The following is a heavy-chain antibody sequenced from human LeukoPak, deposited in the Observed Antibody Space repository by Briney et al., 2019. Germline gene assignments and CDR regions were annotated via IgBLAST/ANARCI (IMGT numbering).Heavy chain of an antibody. Sequence: ASVKVSCKASGYTFTGYYIHWVRQAPGQGLEWMGWINPNNGGTKYAQKFEGRVTMTRDTSISTAYMELSRLRSDDTAVYYCARWPVIGDDALDIWGQGTMVTVSS. J-gene: IGHJ3*02. V-gene: IGHV1-2*02. D-gene: IGHD7-27*01. CDR1: GYTFTGYY. CDR3: ARWPVIGDDALDI. CDR2: INPNNGGT.